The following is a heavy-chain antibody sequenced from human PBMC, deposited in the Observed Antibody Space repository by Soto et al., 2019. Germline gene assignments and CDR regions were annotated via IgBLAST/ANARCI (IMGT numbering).Heavy chain of an antibody. Sequence: QLQLQESGSGLVKPSQILSLTCTVSGGSFSHDGYSWSWIRQPPGKGLELIGYIQHSGSTYYNPSLKRRVAISLDRSKNQFSLKLSFVTAADTAVYYCARGSTDYYYDTTGYDGSGYYYYGMDVWGQGTTVTVSS. V-gene: IGHV4-30-2*01. CDR3: ARGSTDYYYDTTGYDGSGYYYYGMDV. D-gene: IGHD3-22*01. CDR1: GGSFSHDGYS. CDR2: IQHSGST. J-gene: IGHJ6*02.